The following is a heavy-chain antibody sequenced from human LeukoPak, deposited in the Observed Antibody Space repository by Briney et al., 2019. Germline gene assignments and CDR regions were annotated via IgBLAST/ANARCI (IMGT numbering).Heavy chain of an antibody. CDR2: INHGGGT. CDR3: ARGEYWVRF. Sequence: SETLSLTCTVSGGPVSRTNYYRAWIRQPPGKGSEWIATINHGGGTHHNPSLKSRLTIAVDTATNDFSLKLSSVTAADTAVYYCARGEYWVRFWGRGTLVTVSS. V-gene: IGHV4-39*02. J-gene: IGHJ4*02. CDR1: GGPVSRTNYY. D-gene: IGHD2/OR15-2a*01.